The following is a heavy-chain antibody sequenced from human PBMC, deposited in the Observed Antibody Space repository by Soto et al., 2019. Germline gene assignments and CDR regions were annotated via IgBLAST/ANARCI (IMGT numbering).Heavy chain of an antibody. CDR1: GAPITSGAYP. J-gene: IGHJ5*02. CDR2: IYQSGST. D-gene: IGHD2-21*02. CDR3: ARDMSGCSSSDCYLSGWFDP. V-gene: IGHV4-30-2*01. Sequence: SETLSLTCTVSGAPITSGAYPWSWIRQPPGKGLEWIGFIYQSGSTHYNPSLKSRVTISVDRSKNHFSLQLTSLTAADTAVYYCARDMSGCSSSDCYLSGWFDPWGPGTLVTVSS.